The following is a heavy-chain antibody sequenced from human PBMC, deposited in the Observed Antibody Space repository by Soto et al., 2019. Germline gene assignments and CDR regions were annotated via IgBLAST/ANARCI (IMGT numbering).Heavy chain of an antibody. D-gene: IGHD3-10*01. CDR1: GFTFSSYG. CDR3: ARDSYGSGSYYNPYLDY. Sequence: SLRLSCAASGFTFSSYGMHWVRQAPGKGLEWVAVIWYDGSNKYYADSVKGRFTISRDNSKNTLYLQMNSLRAEDTAVYYCARDSYGSGSYYNPYLDYWGQGTLVTVSS. CDR2: IWYDGSNK. J-gene: IGHJ4*02. V-gene: IGHV3-33*01.